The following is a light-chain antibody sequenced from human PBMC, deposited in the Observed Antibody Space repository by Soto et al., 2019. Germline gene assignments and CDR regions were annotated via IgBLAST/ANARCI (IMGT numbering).Light chain of an antibody. CDR3: QQYNSYSPT. CDR1: QSISTW. CDR2: KAS. J-gene: IGKJ1*01. Sequence: DIQMTQSPSTLSASVGDRVTITCRASQSISTWLAWYQQEPGKAPKLLIHKASSLQSGVPSRFSGSGSGTDCTLTISSLHPDDFASYYCQQYNSYSPTFGQGTRVEIK. V-gene: IGKV1-5*03.